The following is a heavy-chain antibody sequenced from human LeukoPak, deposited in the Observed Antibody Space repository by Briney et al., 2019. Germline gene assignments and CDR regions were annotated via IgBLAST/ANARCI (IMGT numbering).Heavy chain of an antibody. D-gene: IGHD2-8*01. V-gene: IGHV3-66*02. CDR2: IYSGGST. Sequence: GGSLRLSCAASGITVSRYWMSWVRQGPGKGLEWVSTIYSGGSTYYADSVTGRFTISRDNSKNTLYLQMNSLRAEDTTVYYCAKDGYRGGYCTNGVCSGGDWGQGTLVTVSS. CDR3: AKDGYRGGYCTNGVCSGGD. CDR1: GITVSRYW. J-gene: IGHJ4*02.